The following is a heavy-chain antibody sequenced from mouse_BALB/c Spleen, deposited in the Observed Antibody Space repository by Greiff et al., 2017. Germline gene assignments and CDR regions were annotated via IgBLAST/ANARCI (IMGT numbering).Heavy chain of an antibody. D-gene: IGHD3-2*02. Sequence: LQQPGSELVRPGASVKLSCKASGYTFTSYWMHWVKQRHGQGLEWIGNIYPGSGSTNYDEKFKSKGTLTVDTSSSTAYMHLSSLTSEDSAVYYCTRSGGKGYFDVWGAGTTVTVSS. CDR2: IYPGSGST. CDR1: GYTFTSYW. V-gene: IGHV1S22*01. J-gene: IGHJ1*01. CDR3: TRSGGKGYFDV.